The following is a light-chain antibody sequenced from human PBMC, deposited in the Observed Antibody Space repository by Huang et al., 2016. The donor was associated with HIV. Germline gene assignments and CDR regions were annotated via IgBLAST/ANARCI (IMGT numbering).Light chain of an antibody. CDR1: QNISSW. Sequence: DIQMTQSPSTLSASIGDRFTITCRASQNISSWLAWYQQKPGQAPKLLIYKASNLESGVPARLSGRGSETDFTLTISSLQPDDSATYYCQQYKSYPYTFGQGTKLEIK. V-gene: IGKV1-5*03. J-gene: IGKJ2*01. CDR2: KAS. CDR3: QQYKSYPYT.